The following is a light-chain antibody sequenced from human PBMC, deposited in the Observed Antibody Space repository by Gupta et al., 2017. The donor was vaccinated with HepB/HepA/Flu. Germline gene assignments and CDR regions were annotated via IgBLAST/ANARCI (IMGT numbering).Light chain of an antibody. Sequence: SYDLTQPPSVSVSPGQTANITCSGDTLGDTYACWYQQQPGQSPILVIYQDTRRPSGIPERFSGSNSLNTATLTISGTQATDEADYYCQAWARSTNVFGGGTKLTVL. V-gene: IGLV3-1*01. J-gene: IGLJ3*02. CDR3: QAWARSTNV. CDR1: TLGDTY. CDR2: QDT.